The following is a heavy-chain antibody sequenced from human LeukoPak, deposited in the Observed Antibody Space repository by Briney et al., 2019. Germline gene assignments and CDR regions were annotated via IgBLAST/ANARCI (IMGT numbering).Heavy chain of an antibody. Sequence: ASVKVSCKASGYTFTNYYIHWVRQAPGQGLECMGIINPSGGSTSYAQKFQGRVTMTRDMSTSTAYMELSSLRSEDMAVYYCARASSWFGESYFDYWGQGTLVTVSS. J-gene: IGHJ4*02. CDR3: ARASSWFGESYFDY. CDR1: GYTFTNYY. CDR2: INPSGGST. D-gene: IGHD3-10*01. V-gene: IGHV1-46*01.